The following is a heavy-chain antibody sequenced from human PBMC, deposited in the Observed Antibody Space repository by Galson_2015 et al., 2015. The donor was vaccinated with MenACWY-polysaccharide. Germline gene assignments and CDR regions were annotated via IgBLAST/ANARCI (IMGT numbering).Heavy chain of an antibody. J-gene: IGHJ6*02. Sequence: SLRLSCAASGFTFSDYTLNWVRQAPGKGLEWLSHISSGSRIIYYVDSVRGRFTISRDNAKNSLYLQMNSLRAEDTAVYYCVRARYLDVWGQGTTVTVSS. V-gene: IGHV3-48*01. CDR2: ISSGSRII. CDR1: GFTFSDYT. CDR3: VRARYLDV. D-gene: IGHD1-14*01.